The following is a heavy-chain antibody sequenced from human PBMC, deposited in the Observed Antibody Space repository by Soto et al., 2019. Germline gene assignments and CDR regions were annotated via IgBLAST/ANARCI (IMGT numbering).Heavy chain of an antibody. Sequence: QVQLQESGPGLVEPSGTLSLTCTVSGVSISSSHWWSWVRQSPGKGLEWIGEIFHSGTTNYNPSLKSRVTISADTSKNQFSLKLSSVTAADTAVYYCAREPSGWFSDWGQGTLVTVSS. D-gene: IGHD6-13*01. CDR2: IFHSGTT. J-gene: IGHJ4*02. V-gene: IGHV4-4*02. CDR1: GVSISSSHW. CDR3: AREPSGWFSD.